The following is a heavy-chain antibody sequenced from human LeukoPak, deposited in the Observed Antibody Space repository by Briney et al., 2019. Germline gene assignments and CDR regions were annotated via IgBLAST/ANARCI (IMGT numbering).Heavy chain of an antibody. CDR3: ARGVVPATHQVYYYYYMGV. CDR1: GFTFSSYS. CDR2: ISSSSSYI. V-gene: IGHV3-21*01. D-gene: IGHD2-2*01. J-gene: IGHJ6*03. Sequence: GGSLRLSCAASGFTFSSYSMNWVRQAPGKGLEWVSSISSSSSYIYYADSVKGRFTISRDNAKNSLYLQMNSLRAEDTAVYYCARGVVPATHQVYYYYYMGVWGKGTTVTVSS.